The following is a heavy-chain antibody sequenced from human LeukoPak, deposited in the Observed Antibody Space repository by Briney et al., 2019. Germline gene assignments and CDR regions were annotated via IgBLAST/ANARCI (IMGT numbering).Heavy chain of an antibody. D-gene: IGHD2-2*01. CDR1: GYTFTSYY. CDR2: INPSGGST. J-gene: IGHJ3*02. Sequence: ASVKVSCKASGYTFTSYYMHWVRQAPGQGPEWMGIINPSGGSTSYAQKFQGRVTMTRDMSTSTVYMELSSLRSEDTAVYYCAREYVVVPAAPNDAFDIWGQGTMVTVSS. V-gene: IGHV1-46*01. CDR3: AREYVVVPAAPNDAFDI.